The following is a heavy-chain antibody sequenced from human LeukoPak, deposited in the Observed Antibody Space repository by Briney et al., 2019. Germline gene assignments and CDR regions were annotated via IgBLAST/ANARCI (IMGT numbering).Heavy chain of an antibody. Sequence: PGGSLRLSCAASGFTFDDYAMHWVQQAPGKGLEWVSGISWNSGSIGYADSVKGRFTISRDNAKNSLYLQMNSLRAEDTALYYCAKAASSIAGYNFFDYWGQGTLVTVSS. V-gene: IGHV3-9*01. CDR2: ISWNSGSI. CDR1: GFTFDDYA. D-gene: IGHD5-24*01. J-gene: IGHJ4*02. CDR3: AKAASSIAGYNFFDY.